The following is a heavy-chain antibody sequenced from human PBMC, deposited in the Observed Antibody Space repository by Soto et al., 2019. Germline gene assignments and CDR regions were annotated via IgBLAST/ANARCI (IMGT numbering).Heavy chain of an antibody. J-gene: IGHJ4*02. D-gene: IGHD4-4*01. V-gene: IGHV4-39*01. CDR2: IYYSGST. CDR1: GGSISSSGYY. CDR3: ARQIRKGTTMRGVDY. Sequence: QLQLQESGPGLVKASETLSLTCTVSGGSISSSGYYWGWIRQPPGKVLEWIGNIYYSGSTYYNSSLKSRLTISVDTSKNQFSLKLSYVTAADTALYYCARQIRKGTTMRGVDYWGQGTLVTVSS.